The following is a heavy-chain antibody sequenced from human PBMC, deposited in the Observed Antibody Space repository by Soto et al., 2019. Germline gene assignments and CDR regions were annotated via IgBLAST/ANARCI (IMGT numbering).Heavy chain of an antibody. J-gene: IGHJ6*03. CDR3: ATVYTAAWSTHNYYYMDV. CDR2: FDPEDGET. D-gene: IGHD3-16*01. V-gene: IGHV1-24*01. Sequence: ASVKVSCKGSGYTLTELSIHWVRQAPGKGLEWMGGFDPEDGETLYAQKFQGRVTMTEDTSTDTAYMDLSSLSSEDTAVYYCATVYTAAWSTHNYYYMDVWGKGTTVTVSS. CDR1: GYTLTELS.